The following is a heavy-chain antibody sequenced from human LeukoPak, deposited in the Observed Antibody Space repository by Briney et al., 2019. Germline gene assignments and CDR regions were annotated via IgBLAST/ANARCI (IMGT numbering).Heavy chain of an antibody. D-gene: IGHD4-17*01. CDR2: ISTIRTYI. CDR1: GSTSTNHN. V-gene: IGHV3-21*01. Sequence: ARQSLSPSCAPSGSTSTNHNTNWVRQAPGKGLEWDSCISTIRTYIYYANSVKGRLTIPRDNAKNSLYLQMNSLRAEDTAVYYCARDRTGGYGDYEQTNDYWGQGTLVTGSS. CDR3: ARDRTGGYGDYEQTNDY. J-gene: IGHJ4*02.